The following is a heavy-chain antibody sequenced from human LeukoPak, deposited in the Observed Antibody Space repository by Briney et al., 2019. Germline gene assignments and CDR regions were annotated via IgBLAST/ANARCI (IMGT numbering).Heavy chain of an antibody. CDR1: GFTFSSYS. V-gene: IGHV3-21*01. CDR3: ARDTGTPSSSGY. D-gene: IGHD6-6*01. CDR2: ISSSSSYI. J-gene: IGHJ4*02. Sequence: GGSLRLSCAASGFTFSSYSMNWVRQAPGKGLEWVSSISSSSSYIYYADSVKGRFTISRDNAKNSLYLQMNSLRAEDTAVYYCARDTGTPSSSGYWGQGTLVTVSS.